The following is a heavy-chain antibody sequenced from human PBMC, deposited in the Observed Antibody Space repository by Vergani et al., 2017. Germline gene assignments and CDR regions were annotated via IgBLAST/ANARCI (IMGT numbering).Heavy chain of an antibody. Sequence: QVQLQESGPGLVKPSQTLSLTCTVSGGSISSGSYYWSWIRQPPGKGLEWIGEINHSGSTNYNPSLKSRVTIPVDTSKNQFSLKLSSVTAADTAVYYCARDIGEDSGYDDWGQGTMVTVSS. V-gene: IGHV4-39*07. CDR2: INHSGST. D-gene: IGHD5-12*01. CDR3: ARDIGEDSGYDD. J-gene: IGHJ3*01. CDR1: GGSISSGSYY.